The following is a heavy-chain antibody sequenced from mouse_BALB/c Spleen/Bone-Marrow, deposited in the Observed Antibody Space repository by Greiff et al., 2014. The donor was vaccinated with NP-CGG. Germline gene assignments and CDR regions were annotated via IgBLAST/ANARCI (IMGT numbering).Heavy chain of an antibody. CDR3: ARSGYRAMDY. J-gene: IGHJ4*01. CDR1: GYAFSSYW. Sequence: QVQLQQSGAELVRPGSSVKISCKPSGYAFSSYWMNWVKQRPGQGPEWIGQIYPGDGDTNYNGKFKGKATLTADKSSSTAYMHLSSLTSEDSAVYFCARSGYRAMDYWGQGTSVTVSS. D-gene: IGHD1-3*01. V-gene: IGHV1-80*01. CDR2: IYPGDGDT.